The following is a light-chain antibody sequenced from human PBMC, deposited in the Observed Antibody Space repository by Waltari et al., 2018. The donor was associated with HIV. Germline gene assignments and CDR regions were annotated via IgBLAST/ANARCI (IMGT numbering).Light chain of an antibody. V-gene: IGLV2-23*02. Sequence: QSALPQPDSVSAPPGQSIPIPCTATSSGGACYNPFSWYQQHPGKAPKLMIYEVSKRPSGVSNRFSGSKSGNTASLTISGLQAEDEADYYCCSYAGSSTLVFGGGTKLTVL. CDR3: CSYAGSSTLV. CDR1: SSGGACYNP. CDR2: EVS. J-gene: IGLJ2*01.